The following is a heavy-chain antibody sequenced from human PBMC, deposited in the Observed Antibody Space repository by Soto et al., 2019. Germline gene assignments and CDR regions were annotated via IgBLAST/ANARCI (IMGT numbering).Heavy chain of an antibody. CDR2: ISGSGGST. CDR3: AKEDIVVPAAKPDAFDI. CDR1: GFTFSSYA. V-gene: IGHV3-23*01. J-gene: IGHJ3*02. D-gene: IGHD2-2*01. Sequence: EVQLLESGGGLVQPGGSLRLSCAASGFTFSSYAMSWVRQAPGKGLEWASAISGSGGSTYYPDSVKGRFTISRDNSKNTLYLQMNSLRAEDTAVYYCAKEDIVVPAAKPDAFDIWGQGTMVTVSS.